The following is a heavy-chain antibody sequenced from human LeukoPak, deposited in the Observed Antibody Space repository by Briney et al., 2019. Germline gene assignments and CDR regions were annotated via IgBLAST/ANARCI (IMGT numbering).Heavy chain of an antibody. CDR3: AKSGGFFDT. D-gene: IGHD1-26*01. CDR2: INEDETEK. V-gene: IGHV3-7*03. CDR1: GFTFTSAW. Sequence: GGSLRLSCAASGFTFTSAWMNWVRQAPGKGLEWVANINEDETEKFYVDSVVGRFTISRDNGKNFLYLQMNSLRAEDTAVYYCAKSGGFFDTWGQGTLVTVSS. J-gene: IGHJ5*02.